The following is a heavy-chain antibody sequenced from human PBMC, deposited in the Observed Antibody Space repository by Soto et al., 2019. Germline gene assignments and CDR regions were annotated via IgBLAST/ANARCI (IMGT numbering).Heavy chain of an antibody. CDR1: GYTFTAYY. CDR3: AREETAAASHEGNCFDP. D-gene: IGHD2-2*01. V-gene: IGHV1-2*06. J-gene: IGHJ5*02. CDR2: INPNSGDS. Sequence: ASVKVSCKASGYTFTAYYMHWVRQAPGQGLEWMGRINPNSGDSNYAQKFQGRVTMTRDTSISTAYMELRRLRSDDTAIYYCAREETAAASHEGNCFDPWGQGTLVTVSS.